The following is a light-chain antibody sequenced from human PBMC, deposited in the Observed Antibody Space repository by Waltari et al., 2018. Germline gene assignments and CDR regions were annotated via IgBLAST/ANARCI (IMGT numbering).Light chain of an antibody. Sequence: DIVMTKSPDSLAVFLGERATINCKSSQTVLYSSDNNNYLAWYQQKLGQPPRLLIYRASTRASGVPDRFSGSGSGTDFTLTISSLQAEDVAVYYCQQYYDTPRTFGQGTRVEIK. J-gene: IGKJ1*01. CDR1: QTVLYSSDNNNY. CDR2: RAS. V-gene: IGKV4-1*01. CDR3: QQYYDTPRT.